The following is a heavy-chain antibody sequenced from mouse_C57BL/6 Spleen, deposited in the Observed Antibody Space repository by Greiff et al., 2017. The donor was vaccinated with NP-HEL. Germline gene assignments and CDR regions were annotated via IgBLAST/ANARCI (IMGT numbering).Heavy chain of an antibody. J-gene: IGHJ3*01. CDR3: AREVYDYGEFAY. D-gene: IGHD2-4*01. CDR2: IDPSDSET. V-gene: IGHV1-52*01. Sequence: QVQLQQPGAELVRPGSSVKLSCKASGYTFTSYWMHWVKQRPIQGLEWIGNIDPSDSETHYNQKFKDKATLTVDKSSSTAYMQLSSLTSEDSAVYYCAREVYDYGEFAYWGQGTLVTVSA. CDR1: GYTFTSYW.